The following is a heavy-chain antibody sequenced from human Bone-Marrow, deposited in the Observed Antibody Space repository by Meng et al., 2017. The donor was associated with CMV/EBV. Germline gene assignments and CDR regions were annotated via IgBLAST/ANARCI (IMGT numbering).Heavy chain of an antibody. CDR3: ARGGRYYDFWSGYYKNNWFDP. J-gene: IGHJ5*02. Sequence: GACSWSWIRRPPGKGLEWIGSIYYSGGTNYNPSLKSRVTISVDTSKNQFSLKLSSVTAADTAVYYCARGGRYYDFWSGYYKNNWFDPWGQGTLVTVSS. D-gene: IGHD3-3*01. CDR2: IYYSGGT. CDR1: GACS. V-gene: IGHV4-61*08.